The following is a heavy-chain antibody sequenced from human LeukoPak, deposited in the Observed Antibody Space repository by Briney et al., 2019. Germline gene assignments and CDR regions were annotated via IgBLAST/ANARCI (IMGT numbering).Heavy chain of an antibody. CDR1: GFTFSDYY. Sequence: GGSLRLSCAASGFTFSDYYMSWIRQAPGKGLEWVSYISSSGSTIYYADSVKGRLTIPRDNAKNSLYLQMNSLRAEDTAVYYCARGGYSMSYYGMDVWGQGTTVTVSS. J-gene: IGHJ6*02. CDR3: ARGGYSMSYYGMDV. CDR2: ISSSGSTI. D-gene: IGHD3-22*01. V-gene: IGHV3-11*01.